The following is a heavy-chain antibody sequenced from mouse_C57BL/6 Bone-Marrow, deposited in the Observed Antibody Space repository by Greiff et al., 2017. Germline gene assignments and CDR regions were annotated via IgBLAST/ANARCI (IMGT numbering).Heavy chain of an antibody. J-gene: IGHJ1*03. CDR2: INYDGSST. V-gene: IGHV5-16*01. CDR3: AKGSTRVFHGWYFDV. Sequence: EVKLVESEGGLVQPGSSMKLSCTASGFTFSDYYMAWVRQVPEKGLEWVANINYDGSSTYYLDSLKSRFIISRDTAKNILYLQMSSLTSEETATYYAAKGSTRVFHGWYFDVWGTGTTVTVSS. CDR1: GFTFSDYY. D-gene: IGHD1-1*01.